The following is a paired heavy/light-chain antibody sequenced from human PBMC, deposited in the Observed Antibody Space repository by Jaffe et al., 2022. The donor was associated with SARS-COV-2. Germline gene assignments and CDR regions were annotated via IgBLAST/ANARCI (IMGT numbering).Heavy chain of an antibody. V-gene: IGHV3-21*01. Sequence: EVQLVESGGGLVKPGGSLRLSCAASGFTFSSYSMNWVRQAPGKGLEWVSSISSSSTYIYYADSVKGRFTISRDNAKNSLYLQMNSLRAEDTAVYYCARDPPLHYYDTSAFTDNWGQGTLVTVSS. J-gene: IGHJ4*02. D-gene: IGHD3-22*01. CDR2: ISSSSTYI. CDR1: GFTFSSYS. CDR3: ARDPPLHYYDTSAFTDN.
Light chain of an antibody. J-gene: IGKJ5*01. V-gene: IGKV3-20*01. Sequence: EIVLTQSPGTLSLSPGERATLSCRASQSVSSSYLAWYQQKPGQAPRLLIYGASSRAAGIPDRFSGSGSGTDFTLTNSRLEPEDFAVYYCQQYGSSPSTFGQGTRLEIK. CDR3: QQYGSSPST. CDR1: QSVSSSY. CDR2: GAS.